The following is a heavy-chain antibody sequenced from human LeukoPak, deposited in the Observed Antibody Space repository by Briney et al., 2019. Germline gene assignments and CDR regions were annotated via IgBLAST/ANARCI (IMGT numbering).Heavy chain of an antibody. Sequence: PSETLSLTCTVSGGSISSYYWSWIRQPAGEGLEWIGRIYTSGSTNYNPSLKSRVTMSVDTSKNQFSLKLSSVTAADTAVYYCARQNSWDYDSSLKNWGQGTLVTVSS. J-gene: IGHJ4*02. CDR2: IYTSGST. D-gene: IGHD3-22*01. V-gene: IGHV4-4*07. CDR3: ARQNSWDYDSSLKN. CDR1: GGSISSYY.